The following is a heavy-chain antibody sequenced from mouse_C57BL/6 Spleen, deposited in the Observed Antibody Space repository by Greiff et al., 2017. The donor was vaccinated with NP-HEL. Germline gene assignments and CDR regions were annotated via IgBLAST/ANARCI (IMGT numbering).Heavy chain of an antibody. CDR2: IDPNSGGT. J-gene: IGHJ2*01. Sequence: QVQLKQPGAELVKPGASVKLSCKASGYTFTSYWMHWVKQRPGRGLEWIGRIDPNSGGTKYNEKFKSKATLTVDKPSSTAYMQLSSLTSEDSAVYYCARSGLRLYYFDYWGQGTTLTVSS. CDR1: GYTFTSYW. CDR3: ARSGLRLYYFDY. D-gene: IGHD2-2*01. V-gene: IGHV1-72*01.